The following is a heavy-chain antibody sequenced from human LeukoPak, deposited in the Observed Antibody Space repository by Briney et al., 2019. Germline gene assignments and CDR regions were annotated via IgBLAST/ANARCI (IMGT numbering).Heavy chain of an antibody. CDR1: GFTFRDYF. J-gene: IGHJ3*02. D-gene: IGHD3-22*01. CDR3: ARATYDSSAVDAFDI. CDR2: TNTAGNTI. Sequence: GGSLRLSCAASGFTFRDYFMSWIRQAPGHGLEWVAYTNTAGNTIYYADSMKGRFTISRDNAKNSLYLQMNTLRAEDTAVYYCARATYDSSAVDAFDIWGQGTMVTVSP. V-gene: IGHV3-11*01.